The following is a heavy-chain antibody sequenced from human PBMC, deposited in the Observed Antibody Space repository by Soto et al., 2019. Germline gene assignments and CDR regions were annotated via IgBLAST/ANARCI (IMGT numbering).Heavy chain of an antibody. CDR2: IYYSGST. Sequence: PSETLSLTCTVSGGSISSGDYYWSWIRQPPGKGLEWIGYIYYSGSTYYNPSLKSRVTISVDTSKNQFSLKLSSVTAADTAVYYCARDQRGGVYGMDVWGQGTTVTVSS. J-gene: IGHJ6*02. CDR1: GGSISSGDYY. D-gene: IGHD3-16*01. CDR3: ARDQRGGVYGMDV. V-gene: IGHV4-30-4*01.